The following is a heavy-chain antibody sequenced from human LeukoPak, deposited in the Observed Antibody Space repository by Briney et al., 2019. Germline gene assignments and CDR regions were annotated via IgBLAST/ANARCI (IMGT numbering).Heavy chain of an antibody. D-gene: IGHD1-26*01. CDR2: ISGSGGST. J-gene: IGHJ6*03. V-gene: IGHV3-23*01. Sequence: PGGSLRLSCAASGFTFSSYAMSWVRQAPGKWLEWVSAISGSGGSTYYADSVKGRFTISRDNSKNTLYLQMNSLRAEDTAVYYCAKAGVVGATTYYYYMDVWGKGTTVTVSS. CDR3: AKAGVVGATTYYYYMDV. CDR1: GFTFSSYA.